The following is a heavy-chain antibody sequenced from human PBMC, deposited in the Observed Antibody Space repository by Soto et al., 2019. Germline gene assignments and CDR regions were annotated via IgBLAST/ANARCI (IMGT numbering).Heavy chain of an antibody. D-gene: IGHD5-18*01. V-gene: IGHV1-69*13. CDR2: IIPIFGTA. CDR3: AREGDTAMVTIGYYFDY. Sequence: SVKVSCKASGGTFSSYAISWVRQAPGQGLEWMGGIIPIFGTANYAQKFQGRVTITADESTSTAYMELSSLRSEDTAVYYCAREGDTAMVTIGYYFDYWGQGTLVTVSS. J-gene: IGHJ4*02. CDR1: GGTFSSYA.